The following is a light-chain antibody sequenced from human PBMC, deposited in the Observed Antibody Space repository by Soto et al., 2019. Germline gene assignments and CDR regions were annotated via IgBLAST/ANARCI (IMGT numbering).Light chain of an antibody. Sequence: EIVLTQSPGTLSLSPGERATLSCRASQSVSSSYLAWYQQKPGQAPRLLIYGASSRATGIPDRFSGSGSGTGFTLTISRREPEDFAVYYCQLYGSSPTWTFGQGTKVEI. J-gene: IGKJ1*01. CDR2: GAS. CDR3: QLYGSSPTWT. CDR1: QSVSSSY. V-gene: IGKV3-20*01.